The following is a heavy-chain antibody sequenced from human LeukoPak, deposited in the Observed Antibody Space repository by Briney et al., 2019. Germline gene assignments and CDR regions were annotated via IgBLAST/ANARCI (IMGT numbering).Heavy chain of an antibody. CDR2: IYTSGVT. CDR1: GDSISSYY. CDR3: ARERTSNWNDYYYYYMDV. V-gene: IGHV4-4*07. Sequence: SETPSLTCTASGDSISSYYWTWIRQPAGKGLEWIGRIYTSGVTNYNPSLKSQVTMSIDTSKNQFYLKLSSVTAADTAVYYCARERTSNWNDYYYYYMDVWGKGTTVTISS. J-gene: IGHJ6*03. D-gene: IGHD1-20*01.